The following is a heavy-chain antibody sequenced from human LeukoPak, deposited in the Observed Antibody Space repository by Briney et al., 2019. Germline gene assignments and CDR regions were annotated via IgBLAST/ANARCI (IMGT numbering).Heavy chain of an antibody. Sequence: GASVKVSCKASGGTFSSYAISWVRQAPGQGLEWMGRIIPIFGTANYAQKFQGRVTITTDESTSTAYMELSSLRSEDTAVYYCALTGYYDSSGYYYYPPFDYWDQGTLVTVSS. CDR1: GGTFSSYA. V-gene: IGHV1-69*05. D-gene: IGHD3-22*01. CDR3: ALTGYYDSSGYYYYPPFDY. CDR2: IIPIFGTA. J-gene: IGHJ4*02.